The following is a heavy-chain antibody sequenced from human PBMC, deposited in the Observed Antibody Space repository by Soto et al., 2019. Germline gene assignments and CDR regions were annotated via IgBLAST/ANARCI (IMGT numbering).Heavy chain of an antibody. Sequence: SETLSLTCTVSGGSISSGDYYWSWIRQPPGKGLEWIGYIYYSGIPYYNPSLRSRVTTSVDTPKHTFSLKLSSVTAADTAVYYGARGVGRDGYKYGMDVWGQGTTVTVS. CDR3: ARGVGRDGYKYGMDV. J-gene: IGHJ6*02. CDR1: GGSISSGDYY. V-gene: IGHV4-30-4*01. CDR2: IYYSGIP. D-gene: IGHD1-26*01.